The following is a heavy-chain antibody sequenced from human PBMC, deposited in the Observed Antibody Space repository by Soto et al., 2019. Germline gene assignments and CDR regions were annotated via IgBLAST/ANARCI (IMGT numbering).Heavy chain of an antibody. CDR3: ARSVDP. J-gene: IGHJ5*02. V-gene: IGHV4-34*01. CDR1: GGSFSGYY. CDR2: IYYTGST. Sequence: SETLSLTCAVYGGSFSGYYWSWIRQPPGKGLAWIATIYYTGSTYYNPSLKSRVTISVDTSKNQFSLRLTSVTAADTAVYYCARSVDPWGQGTLVTVSS.